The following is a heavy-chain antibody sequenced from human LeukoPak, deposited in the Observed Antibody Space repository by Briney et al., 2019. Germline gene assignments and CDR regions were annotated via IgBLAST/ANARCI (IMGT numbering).Heavy chain of an antibody. V-gene: IGHV3-23*01. CDR3: AKMRGFRSTWESFDY. J-gene: IGHJ4*02. CDR1: GFTLSSYG. CDR2: ISGSGGST. Sequence: AGGSLRLSCAASGFTLSSYGMSWVRQAPGKGLEWVSAISGSGGSTYYADSVKGRFTISRDNSKNTLYMQMNSLRAEDTAVYFCAKMRGFRSTWESFDYWGQGTLVTVSS. D-gene: IGHD6-13*01.